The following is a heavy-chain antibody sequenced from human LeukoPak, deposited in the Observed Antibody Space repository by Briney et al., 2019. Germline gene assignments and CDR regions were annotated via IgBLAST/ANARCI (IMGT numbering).Heavy chain of an antibody. CDR1: GYALTELS. CDR3: ATVLGPIAARPLPDY. J-gene: IGHJ4*02. Sequence: GASVKVSCKVSGYALTELSMHWVRQAPGKGLEWMGGFDPEDGETIYAQKFQGRVTMTEDTSTDTAYMELSSLRSEDTAVYYCATVLGPIAARPLPDYWGQGTLVTVSS. D-gene: IGHD6-6*01. V-gene: IGHV1-24*01. CDR2: FDPEDGET.